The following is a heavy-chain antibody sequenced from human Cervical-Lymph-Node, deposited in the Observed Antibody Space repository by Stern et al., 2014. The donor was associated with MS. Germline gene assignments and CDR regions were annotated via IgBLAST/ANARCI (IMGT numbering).Heavy chain of an antibody. CDR1: AASLSSADYY. V-gene: IGHV4-30-4*01. J-gene: IGHJ4*02. D-gene: IGHD2-2*01. Sequence: QVQLQESGPGLVKPSQTLSLTCSVSAASLSSADYYWSWIRHPPGKGLECIGYIYYSGSTNYNPSLQSRLTISADTSKTQFSLKLNSVTAADTAVYYCAREDCTSASCYFDSWGQGTLVIVSS. CDR2: IYYSGST. CDR3: AREDCTSASCYFDS.